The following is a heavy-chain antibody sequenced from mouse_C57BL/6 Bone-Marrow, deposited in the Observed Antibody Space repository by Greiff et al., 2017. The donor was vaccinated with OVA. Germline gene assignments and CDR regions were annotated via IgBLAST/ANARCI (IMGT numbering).Heavy chain of an antibody. D-gene: IGHD2-4*01. V-gene: IGHV1-69*01. CDR2: IDPSDSYT. Sequence: QVQLQQPGAELVMPGASVKLSCKASGYTFTSYWMHWVKQRPGQGLEWIGEIDPSDSYTNYNQKFKGKSTLTVDKSSSTASMQLSSLTSEDSAVYDCARGRLRRYYYAMDYWGQGTSVTVSS. CDR1: GYTFTSYW. CDR3: ARGRLRRYYYAMDY. J-gene: IGHJ4*01.